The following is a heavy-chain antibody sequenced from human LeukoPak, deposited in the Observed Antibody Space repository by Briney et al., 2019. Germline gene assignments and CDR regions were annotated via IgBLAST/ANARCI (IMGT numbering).Heavy chain of an antibody. CDR1: GYTFTSYA. V-gene: IGHV7-4-1*02. J-gene: IGHJ4*02. Sequence: ASVKVSCKASGYTFTSYAMNWVRQAPGQGLEWMGWINTNTGNPTYAQGFTGRFVFSLDTSVSTAYLQISSLKAEDTAVYYCARGPDGSGSYYEIDYWGQGTLVTVSS. D-gene: IGHD3-10*01. CDR2: INTNTGNP. CDR3: ARGPDGSGSYYEIDY.